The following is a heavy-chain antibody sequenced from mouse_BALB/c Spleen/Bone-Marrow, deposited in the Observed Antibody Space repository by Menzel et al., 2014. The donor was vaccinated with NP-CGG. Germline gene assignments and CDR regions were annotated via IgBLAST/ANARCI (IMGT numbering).Heavy chain of an antibody. Sequence: EVKLMESGGGLVQPGESLKLSCESNEYEFPSHDMSWVRKTPEKRPELVAAINSDGGSTFYPDTMERRFIISSDNTKKTLYLQMSSLRSEDTALYYCARQGGYGSSWFAYWGQGTLVTVSA. D-gene: IGHD1-1*01. CDR2: INSDGGST. CDR1: EYEFPSHD. J-gene: IGHJ3*01. CDR3: ARQGGYGSSWFAY. V-gene: IGHV5-2*01.